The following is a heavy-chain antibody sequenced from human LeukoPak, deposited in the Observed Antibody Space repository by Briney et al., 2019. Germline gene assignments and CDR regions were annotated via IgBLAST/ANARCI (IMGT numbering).Heavy chain of an antibody. D-gene: IGHD3-10*01. V-gene: IGHV3-30*02. J-gene: IGHJ4*02. CDR1: GFTFSSYW. Sequence: GGSLRLSCAASGFTFSSYWMHWVRQAPGKGLEWVAFIRYDGSNKYYADSVKGRFTISRDNSKNTLYLQMNSLKAEDTAVYYCAEDRSSYYSGDFTFDYWGQGTLVTVSS. CDR3: AEDRSSYYSGDFTFDY. CDR2: IRYDGSNK.